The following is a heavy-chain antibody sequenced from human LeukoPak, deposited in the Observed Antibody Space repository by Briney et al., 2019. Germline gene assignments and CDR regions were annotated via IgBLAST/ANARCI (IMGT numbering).Heavy chain of an antibody. V-gene: IGHV7-4-1*02. D-gene: IGHD3-10*01. CDR1: GYTFTSYG. Sequence: GASVEVSCKASGYTFTSYGISWVRQAPGQGLEWMGWINTNTGNPTYAQGFTGRFVFSLDTSVSTAYLQISSLKAEDTAVYYCARGVRVLLWFGESNNWFDPWGQGTLVTVSS. CDR2: INTNTGNP. J-gene: IGHJ5*02. CDR3: ARGVRVLLWFGESNNWFDP.